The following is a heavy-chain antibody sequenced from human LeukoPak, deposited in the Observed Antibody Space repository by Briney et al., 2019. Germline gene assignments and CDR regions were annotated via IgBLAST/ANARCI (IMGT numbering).Heavy chain of an antibody. J-gene: IGHJ4*02. CDR2: IIPILGIA. CDR3: ASYYGSGSYYNRFLDFDY. Sequence: SVKVSCKASGGTFSSYAISWVRQAPGQGLEWMGRIIPILGIANYAQKFQGRVTITADKSTSTAYVELSSLRSEDTAVYYCASYYGSGSYYNRFLDFDYWGQGTLVTVSS. D-gene: IGHD3-10*01. CDR1: GGTFSSYA. V-gene: IGHV1-69*04.